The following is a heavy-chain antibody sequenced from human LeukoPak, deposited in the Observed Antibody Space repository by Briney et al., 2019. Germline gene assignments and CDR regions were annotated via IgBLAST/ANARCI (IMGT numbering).Heavy chain of an antibody. J-gene: IGHJ4*02. CDR2: ISTGGSTI. V-gene: IGHV3-48*03. CDR3: ARGRTNVPAAMEYYFDY. D-gene: IGHD2-2*01. CDR1: GLTFSSYE. Sequence: GGSLRLSCAASGLTFSSYEMNWVRQAPGKGLEWVSYISTGGSTIYYADSVKGRFTISRDNAKNSLYLQMNSLRDEDTAVYYCARGRTNVPAAMEYYFDYWGQGTLVTVSS.